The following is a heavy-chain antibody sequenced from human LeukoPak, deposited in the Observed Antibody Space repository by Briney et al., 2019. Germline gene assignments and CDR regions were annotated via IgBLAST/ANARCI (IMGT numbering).Heavy chain of an antibody. D-gene: IGHD1/OR15-1a*01. Sequence: GGSLRLSCAASGFTFSAYSMHWVRQAPGKGLEWVSSIGTSTTYMYYADSVKGRFTISRDNAKNSLYLQMNSLRAEDTGVYYCAGEVGTTDNGLDPWGRGTLVTVSS. CDR2: IGTSTTYM. CDR1: GFTFSAYS. J-gene: IGHJ5*02. CDR3: AGEVGTTDNGLDP. V-gene: IGHV3-21*01.